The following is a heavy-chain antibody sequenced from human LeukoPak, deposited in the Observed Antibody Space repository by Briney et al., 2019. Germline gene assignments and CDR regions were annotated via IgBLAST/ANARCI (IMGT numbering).Heavy chain of an antibody. CDR2: IYYSGST. V-gene: IGHV4-39*07. Sequence: PSETLSLTCTVSGGSISSTTYYWDWIRQPPGKGLEWIGSIYYSGSTYYNPSLKSRVTISVDTSKNQFSLKLSSVTAADTAVYYCARVVGATHFDYWGQGTLVTVSS. J-gene: IGHJ4*02. D-gene: IGHD1-26*01. CDR1: GGSISSTTYY. CDR3: ARVVGATHFDY.